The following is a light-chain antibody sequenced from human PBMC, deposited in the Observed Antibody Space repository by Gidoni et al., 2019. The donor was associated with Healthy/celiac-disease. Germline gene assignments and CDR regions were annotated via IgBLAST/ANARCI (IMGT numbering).Light chain of an antibody. CDR2: GAS. V-gene: IGKV3-15*01. CDR1: QSVSSN. Sequence: EIVMTQSPATLSVSPRERATLSCRASQSVSSNLAWYQQKPGQAPRLLIYGASTRATGIPARFSGSGSGTEFTPTISSLQSEDFAVYYCQQYNNWPFFGQGTKLEIK. CDR3: QQYNNWPF. J-gene: IGKJ2*01.